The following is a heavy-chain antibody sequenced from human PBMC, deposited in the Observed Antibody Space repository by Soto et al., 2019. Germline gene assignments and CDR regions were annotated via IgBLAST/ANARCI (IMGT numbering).Heavy chain of an antibody. D-gene: IGHD2-15*01. V-gene: IGHV3-74*01. CDR1: GFALSDYW. CDR3: AKVEGRWCSGGSCYSGLENWFDP. J-gene: IGHJ5*02. CDR2: ISVDGGDT. Sequence: GGSLRLCCAACGFALSDYWMHWVRQVPGKGLLWVSRISVDGGDTTYADSVKGRFTISRDNAKNTLYLQMNSLRAEDTAVYYCAKVEGRWCSGGSCYSGLENWFDPWGQGTLVTVSS.